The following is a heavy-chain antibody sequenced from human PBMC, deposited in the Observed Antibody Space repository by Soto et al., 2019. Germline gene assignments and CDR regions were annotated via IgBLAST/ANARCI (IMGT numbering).Heavy chain of an antibody. J-gene: IGHJ3*02. D-gene: IGHD2-2*01. V-gene: IGHV3-48*01. CDR1: GFTFSSYS. Sequence: EVQLVESGGGLVQPGGSLRLSCAASGFTFSSYSMNWVRQAPGKGLEWVSYISSSSSTIYYADSVKGRFTISRDNAKNSLYLKMNSLRAEDTAVYYCAPLAAMDAFDIWGQGTMVTVSS. CDR2: ISSSSSTI. CDR3: APLAAMDAFDI.